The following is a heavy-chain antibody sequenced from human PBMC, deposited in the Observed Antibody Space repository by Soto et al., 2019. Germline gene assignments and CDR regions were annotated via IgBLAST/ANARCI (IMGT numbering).Heavy chain of an antibody. V-gene: IGHV1-69*01. Sequence: QVQLVQSGAEVKKPGSSVKVSCTASGGTFSSYAISWVRQAPGQGLEWMGGIIPIFGTANYAPKFQGRVTITADESTSKAYMELSSLRSEDTAVYYWARGYCDSSGYYYGPFDYWGQGNLVTVSS. CDR3: ARGYCDSSGYYYGPFDY. J-gene: IGHJ4*02. D-gene: IGHD3-22*01. CDR1: GGTFSSYA. CDR2: IIPIFGTA.